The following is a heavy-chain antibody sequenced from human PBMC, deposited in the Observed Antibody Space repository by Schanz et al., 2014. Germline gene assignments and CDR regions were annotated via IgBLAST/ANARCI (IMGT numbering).Heavy chain of an antibody. Sequence: EVQLVESGGGLVQPGGSLRLSCAASGFSVGNKYMNWVRQAPGKGLEWVSVISWNSGTIGYADSVKGRFTISRDNAKSSLYLQMNSLRVEDTAVYYCAASSGWHPSTDYWGQGTLVTVSS. CDR1: GFSVGNKY. D-gene: IGHD6-19*01. CDR3: AASSGWHPSTDY. V-gene: IGHV3-48*04. J-gene: IGHJ4*02. CDR2: ISWNSGTI.